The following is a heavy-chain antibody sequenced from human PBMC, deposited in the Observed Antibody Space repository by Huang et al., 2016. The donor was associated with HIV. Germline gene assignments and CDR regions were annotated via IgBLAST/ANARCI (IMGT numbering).Heavy chain of an antibody. CDR2: ISYDGRNK. D-gene: IGHD3-10*01. CDR3: AKDRRAYYYGSGIEY. J-gene: IGHJ4*02. Sequence: QVQLVESGGGVVEPGRSLRVSCAASGFSFSDSGLNWVRQAPGKVLGWVAVISYDGRNKFYADSVKGRFTISRDNSKNTVYLQMNSLRAGDTAVYYCAKDRRAYYYGSGIEYWGQGARVTVSS. CDR1: GFSFSDSG. V-gene: IGHV3-30*18.